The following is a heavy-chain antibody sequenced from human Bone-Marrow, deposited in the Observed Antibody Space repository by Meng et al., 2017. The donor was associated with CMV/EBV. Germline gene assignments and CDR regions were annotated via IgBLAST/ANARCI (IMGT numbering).Heavy chain of an antibody. J-gene: IGHJ4*02. CDR2: IYYSGST. Sequence: SETLSLTCTVSGGSISSSSYYWGWIRQPPGKGLEWIGSIYYSGSTYYNPSLKSRVTISVDTSKKQFSLKLSSVTAADTAMYYCARGGYCTSSDCYVGRDILTGPFDYWGQGRLVTVSS. V-gene: IGHV4-39*07. CDR3: ARGGYCTSSDCYVGRDILTGPFDY. CDR1: GGSISSSSYY. D-gene: IGHD3-9*01.